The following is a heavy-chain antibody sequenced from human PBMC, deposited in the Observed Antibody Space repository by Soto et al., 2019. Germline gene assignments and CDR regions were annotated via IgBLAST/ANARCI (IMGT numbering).Heavy chain of an antibody. CDR1: GFTFSSYG. CDR3: AKAQGITIFGVVINNDYYYYGMDV. V-gene: IGHV3-30*18. Sequence: PGGSLRLSCAASGFTFSSYGMHWVRQAPGKGLEWVAVISYDGSNKYYADSVKGRFTISRDNSKNTLYLQMNSLRAEDTAVYYCAKAQGITIFGVVINNDYYYYGMDVWGQGTTVTVYS. D-gene: IGHD3-3*01. CDR2: ISYDGSNK. J-gene: IGHJ6*02.